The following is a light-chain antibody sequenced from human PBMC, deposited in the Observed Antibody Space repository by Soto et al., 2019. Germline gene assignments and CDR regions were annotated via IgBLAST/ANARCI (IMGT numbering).Light chain of an antibody. CDR2: GAS. CDR3: QQYNNWPRT. V-gene: IGKV3-15*01. Sequence: ETVMTQSPATLSVSPGETATLSCRASQSFTSSLAWYQQKPGQAPRLLIYGASTRATGIPVRFSGSGSGTEFTLTISNLQSEDFAVYYCQQYNNWPRTFGQGTKVEMK. CDR1: QSFTSS. J-gene: IGKJ1*01.